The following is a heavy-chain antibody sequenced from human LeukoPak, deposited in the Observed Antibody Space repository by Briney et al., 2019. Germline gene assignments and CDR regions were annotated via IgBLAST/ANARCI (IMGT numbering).Heavy chain of an antibody. V-gene: IGHV1-18*04. CDR3: ASVQYSSSRATRDLNWFDP. CDR2: ISAYNGNT. D-gene: IGHD6-13*01. CDR1: GYTFTGYY. J-gene: IGHJ5*02. Sequence: GASVKVSCKASGYTFTGYYMHWVRQAPGQGLEWMGWISAYNGNTNYAQKLQGRVTMTTDTSTSTAYMELRSLRSDDTAVYYCASVQYSSSRATRDLNWFDPWGQGTLVTVSS.